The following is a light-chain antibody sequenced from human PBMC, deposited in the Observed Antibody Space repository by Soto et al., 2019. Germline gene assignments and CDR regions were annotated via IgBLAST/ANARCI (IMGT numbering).Light chain of an antibody. J-gene: IGKJ4*01. CDR1: QSISNY. Sequence: DIQMTQSPSSLSASVRDRVTITCRASQSISNYLNWYQQKPGKAPKLLIYAAYKLESGVPSRFSGSGSGTDFTLTISSLQPEDFATYYCQQTYSTPLTFGGGTKVEIK. CDR2: AAY. V-gene: IGKV1-39*01. CDR3: QQTYSTPLT.